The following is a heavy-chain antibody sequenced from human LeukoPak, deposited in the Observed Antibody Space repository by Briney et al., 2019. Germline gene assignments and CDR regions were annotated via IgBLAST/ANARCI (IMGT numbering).Heavy chain of an antibody. V-gene: IGHV1-18*01. J-gene: IGHJ5*02. D-gene: IGHD4-11*01. CDR1: GYTFTSYG. Sequence: ASVKVSCKGSGYTFTSYGISWVRQAPGQGLEWMGWISAYNGNTNYAQKLQGRGPMTTDTSTSTAYMELESLRPDGTAWYYCSRAVTTVAKTSFDPWGKETLVTVSP. CDR3: SRAVTTVAKTSFDP. CDR2: ISAYNGNT.